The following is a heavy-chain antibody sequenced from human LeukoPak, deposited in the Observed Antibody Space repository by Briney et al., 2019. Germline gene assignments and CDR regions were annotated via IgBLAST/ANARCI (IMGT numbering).Heavy chain of an antibody. CDR3: ARRGGGHHPYYYGMDV. Sequence: GESLKISCKGSGYSFTTYWIGWVRQMPGKGLEWMGIIYPGDSETRYSPSFQGQVTISADKSISTAYLQWSSLKASDTAMYYCARRGGGHHPYYYGMDVWGQGTTVTVSS. J-gene: IGHJ6*02. V-gene: IGHV5-51*01. CDR2: IYPGDSET. CDR1: GYSFTTYW. D-gene: IGHD2-15*01.